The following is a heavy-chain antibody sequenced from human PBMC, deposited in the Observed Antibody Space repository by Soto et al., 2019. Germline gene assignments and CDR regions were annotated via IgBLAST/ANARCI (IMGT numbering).Heavy chain of an antibody. V-gene: IGHV4-4*07. Sequence: SETLSLTCTVSGGSISSYYWSWIRQPAGKGLEWIGRIYTSGSTNYNPSLKSRVTMSVDTSKNQFSLKLSSVTAADTAVYYCARDHSEDGPYYYYGMDVWGQGTTVTVSS. CDR2: IYTSGST. CDR1: GGSISSYY. J-gene: IGHJ6*02. CDR3: ARDHSEDGPYYYYGMDV.